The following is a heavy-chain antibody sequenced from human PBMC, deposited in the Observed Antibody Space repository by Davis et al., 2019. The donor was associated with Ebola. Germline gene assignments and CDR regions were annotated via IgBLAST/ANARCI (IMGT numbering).Heavy chain of an antibody. V-gene: IGHV1-2*02. CDR1: GYTLTGYY. CDR3: ASLAGGGYCSSTSCDDFDY. CDR2: INPNSGGT. D-gene: IGHD2-2*01. Sequence: ASVKVSCKASGYTLTGYYMHWVRQAPGQGLEWMGWINPNSGGTNYAQKFQGRVTMTRDTSISTAYMELSRLRSEDTAVYYCASLAGGGYCSSTSCDDFDYWGQGTLVTVSS. J-gene: IGHJ4*02.